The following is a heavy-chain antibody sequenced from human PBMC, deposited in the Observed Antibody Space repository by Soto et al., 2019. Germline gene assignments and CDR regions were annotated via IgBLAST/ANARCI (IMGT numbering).Heavy chain of an antibody. Sequence: GEPLKISCKGSGYSFTGYWIGWVRQMPGKGLEWMGIIYPGDSDTRYSPSFQGQVTISADKSISTAYLQWSSLKASDTAMYYCARAMTTLSFDYWGQGTLVTVSS. CDR2: IYPGDSDT. J-gene: IGHJ4*02. V-gene: IGHV5-51*01. CDR3: ARAMTTLSFDY. D-gene: IGHD3-16*01. CDR1: GYSFTGYW.